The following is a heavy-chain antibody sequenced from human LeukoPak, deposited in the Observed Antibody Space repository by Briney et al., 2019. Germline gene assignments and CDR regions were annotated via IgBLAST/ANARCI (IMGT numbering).Heavy chain of an antibody. CDR2: ISSSDSTI. V-gene: IGHV3-48*03. CDR1: GFTLSSYE. CDR3: AELGITMIGGV. D-gene: IGHD3-10*02. J-gene: IGHJ6*04. Sequence: GSLRLSCAASGFTLSSYEMHWVRQAPGKGLEWVSYISSSDSTIYYADSVKGRFTISRDNAKNSLYLQMNSLRAEDTAVYYCAELGITMIGGVWGKGTTVTISS.